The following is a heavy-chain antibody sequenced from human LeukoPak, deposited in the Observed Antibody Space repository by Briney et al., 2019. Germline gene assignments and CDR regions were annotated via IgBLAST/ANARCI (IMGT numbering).Heavy chain of an antibody. D-gene: IGHD2-21*02. Sequence: AGGSLRLSCAASGFTFSSYWMHWVRQAPGKGLVWVSRINSDGSSTSYADSVKGRFTISRDNAKNTLYLQMNSLRAEDTAVYYCARAYCGGDCYYYYYYGMDVWGQGTTVTVSS. J-gene: IGHJ6*02. V-gene: IGHV3-74*01. CDR3: ARAYCGGDCYYYYYYGMDV. CDR1: GFTFSSYW. CDR2: INSDGSST.